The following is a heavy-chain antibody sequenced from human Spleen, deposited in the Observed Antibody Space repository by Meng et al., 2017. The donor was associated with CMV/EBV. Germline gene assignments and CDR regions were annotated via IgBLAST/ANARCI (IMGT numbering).Heavy chain of an antibody. Sequence: GGSLRLSCAASGFTFSSYSMNWVRQAPGKGLEWVSSISSSSSYIYYADSVKGRFTISRDNSKNTLYLQMNSLRAEDTAVYYCASVRDPVGFYYFDYWGQGTLVTVSS. CDR1: GFTFSSYS. CDR3: ASVRDPVGFYYFDY. V-gene: IGHV3-21*04. D-gene: IGHD2-15*01. J-gene: IGHJ4*02. CDR2: ISSSSSYI.